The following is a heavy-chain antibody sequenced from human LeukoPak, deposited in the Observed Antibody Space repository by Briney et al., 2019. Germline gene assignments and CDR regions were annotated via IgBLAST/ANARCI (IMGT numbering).Heavy chain of an antibody. V-gene: IGHV3-49*03. CDR2: VRSRIYGGTS. D-gene: IGHD3-16*01. CDR1: GFAFRDYA. CDR3: TRGDTVTNAKYYFDY. J-gene: IGHJ4*02. Sequence: GRSLRLSCSTSGFAFRDYAMSWSRRAPGKGLEWVGLVRSRIYGGTSEYAASVKGRVSVSRDDSTNIAYLEVNSLEVEDTAVYYCTRGDTVTNAKYYFDYWGQGALVTVSS.